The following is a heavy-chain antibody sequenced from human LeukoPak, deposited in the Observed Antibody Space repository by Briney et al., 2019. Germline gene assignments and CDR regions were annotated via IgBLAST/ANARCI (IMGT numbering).Heavy chain of an antibody. V-gene: IGHV4-39*07. J-gene: IGHJ4*02. CDR2: IYYSGST. CDR3: ARRDFWSGYYNY. Sequence: SETLSLTCTVSGGSISSSSYYWGWIRQPPGKGLEWIGSIYYSGSTYYNPSLKSRVTISVDTSKNQFSLKLSSVTAADMAVYYCARRDFWSGYYNYWGQGILVTVSS. D-gene: IGHD3-3*01. CDR1: GGSISSSSYY.